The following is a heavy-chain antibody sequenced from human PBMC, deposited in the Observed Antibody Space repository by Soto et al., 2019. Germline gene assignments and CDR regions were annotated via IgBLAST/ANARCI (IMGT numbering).Heavy chain of an antibody. D-gene: IGHD3-3*01. CDR1: GGSFGNSA. Sequence: SVKVSCKASGGSFGNSAINWVRQTPGQGLEWLGGFIPVYRTLNYAQKFQGRVTINADESTGTAYMTLSSLASDDTAVYYCATGVIWIGYFTVDSWGQGTRVTVSS. CDR2: FIPVYRTL. CDR3: ATGVIWIGYFTVDS. J-gene: IGHJ4*02. V-gene: IGHV1-69*13.